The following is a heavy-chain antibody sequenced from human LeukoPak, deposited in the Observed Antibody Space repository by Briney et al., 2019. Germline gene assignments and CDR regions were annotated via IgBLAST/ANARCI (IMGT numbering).Heavy chain of an antibody. CDR1: GGSFSGYY. CDR3: ARLIRYSSSWYASDWFDP. D-gene: IGHD6-13*01. J-gene: IGHJ5*02. V-gene: IGHV4-34*01. Sequence: SETLSLTCAVYGGSFSGYYWSWIRQPPGKGLEWIGEINHSGSTNYNPSLKSRVTISVDTSKNQFSLKLSSVTAADTAVYYCARLIRYSSSWYASDWFDPWGQGTLVTVSP. CDR2: INHSGST.